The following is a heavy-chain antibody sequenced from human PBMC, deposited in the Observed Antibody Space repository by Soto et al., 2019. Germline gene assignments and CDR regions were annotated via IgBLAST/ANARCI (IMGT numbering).Heavy chain of an antibody. J-gene: IGHJ5*02. CDR2: ITSDGKSK. V-gene: IGHV3-74*01. Sequence: GGSLRLACAASGFNFSNHWMHWVRQRPAEGLVWVSRITSDGKSKAYAESVKGRFATSRDNAKNTLYLQMNGLTAEDTAVYYCARESGDWPLNWFDPWGQGTLGTVSS. CDR3: ARESGDWPLNWFDP. D-gene: IGHD2-21*02. CDR1: GFNFSNHW.